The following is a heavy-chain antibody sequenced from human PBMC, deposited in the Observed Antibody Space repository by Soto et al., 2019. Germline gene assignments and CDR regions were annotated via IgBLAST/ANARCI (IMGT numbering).Heavy chain of an antibody. CDR3: ARDGSPPTIVVVRAILNHFDH. J-gene: IGHJ4*02. CDR1: GFTLSSYA. V-gene: IGHV3-30-3*01. CDR2: ISYDGTNT. Sequence: PGGSLRLSCAASGFTLSSYALHWVRQAPGKGLEWVAVISYDGTNTYYADSVKGQFTISRDNSKNTLYLQMNSLRAEDTAVYYCARDGSPPTIVVVRAILNHFDHWGQGTLVTLSS. D-gene: IGHD2-21*01.